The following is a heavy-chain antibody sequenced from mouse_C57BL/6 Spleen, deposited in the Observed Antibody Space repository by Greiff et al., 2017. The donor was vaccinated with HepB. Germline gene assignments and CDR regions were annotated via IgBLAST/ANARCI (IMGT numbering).Heavy chain of an antibody. D-gene: IGHD1-1*01. J-gene: IGHJ2*01. Sequence: VQLQQPGAELVMPGASVKLSCKASGYTFTSYWMHWVKQRPGQGLEWIGEIDPSDSYTNYNQKFKGKSTLTVDKSSSTAYMQLSSLTSEDSAVYYCARGDYGSIFDYWGQGTTLTVSS. CDR1: GYTFTSYW. CDR3: ARGDYGSIFDY. CDR2: IDPSDSYT. V-gene: IGHV1-69*01.